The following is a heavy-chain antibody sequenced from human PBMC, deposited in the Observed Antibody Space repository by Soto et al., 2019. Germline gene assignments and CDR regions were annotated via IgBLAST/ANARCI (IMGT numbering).Heavy chain of an antibody. J-gene: IGHJ6*02. Sequence: SETLSLTCAVYGGSFSGYYWTWIRQPPGTGLEWIGEINHSGSTNYNPSHKSRVTISVDTSKNQFSLKLTSVTAADTAVYYCTTEEVVVGFWEKSYYYGMDVWGQGTTVTVSS. CDR2: INHSGST. D-gene: IGHD2-15*01. CDR1: GGSFSGYY. CDR3: TTEEVVVGFWEKSYYYGMDV. V-gene: IGHV4-34*01.